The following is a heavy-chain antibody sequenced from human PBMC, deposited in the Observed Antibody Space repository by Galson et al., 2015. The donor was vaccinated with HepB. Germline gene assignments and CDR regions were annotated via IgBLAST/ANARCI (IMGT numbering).Heavy chain of an antibody. CDR2: ICPGDSDP. D-gene: IGHD1-14*01. J-gene: IGHJ5*02. V-gene: IGHV5-51*01. CDR3: ARLTTNWFDP. Sequence: QSGAEVKKPGESLKISCRASGYSFTDYWIGWVRQMPGKGLEWMGIICPGDSDPRYSPSFQGQVTICPRGSGAIYSPSFQGQVTISADKSISTAYLQWSSLKASDTAMYYCARLTTNWFDPWGQGTLVTVSS. CDR1: GYSFTDYW.